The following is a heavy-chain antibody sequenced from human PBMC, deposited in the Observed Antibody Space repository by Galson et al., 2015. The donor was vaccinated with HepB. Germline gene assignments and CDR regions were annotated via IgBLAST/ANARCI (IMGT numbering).Heavy chain of an antibody. Sequence: SLRLSCAASGFTFSSYAMHWVRQAPGKGLEWVAVISYDGSNKYYADSVKGRFTISRDNSKNTLYLQMNSLRAEDTAVYYCGGYDSSGPFDYWGQGTLVTVSS. CDR3: GGYDSSGPFDY. D-gene: IGHD3-22*01. J-gene: IGHJ4*02. CDR1: GFTFSSYA. V-gene: IGHV3-30*04. CDR2: ISYDGSNK.